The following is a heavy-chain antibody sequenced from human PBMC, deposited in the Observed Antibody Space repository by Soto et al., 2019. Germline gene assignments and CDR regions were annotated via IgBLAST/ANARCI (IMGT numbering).Heavy chain of an antibody. D-gene: IGHD3-22*01. V-gene: IGHV3-21*01. CDR2: ITSGDSYI. CDR3: ASHPRGNYYDSSGYKGY. CDR1: GFTFRSYA. J-gene: IGHJ4*02. Sequence: GGSLRLSCAASGFTFRSYAMHWVRQAPGKGLEWVATITSGDSYIYYADSVKGRFTISRDNAKNSLYLQMNSLRAEDTAVYYCASHPRGNYYDSSGYKGYWGQGTLVTVSS.